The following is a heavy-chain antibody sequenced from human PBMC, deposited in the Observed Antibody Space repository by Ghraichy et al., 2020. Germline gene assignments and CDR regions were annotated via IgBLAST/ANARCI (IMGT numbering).Heavy chain of an antibody. D-gene: IGHD2-21*01. V-gene: IGHV3-23*01. J-gene: IGHJ4*02. Sequence: GGSLRLSCAASGFTFSGCAMSWVRQAPGKGLEWVSAITSTGGNTYYADSVKGRFTISRDNSKNTLYLQMNSLRADDTAVYYCGNRDGDYYYDYWGQGALVTVSS. CDR2: ITSTGGNT. CDR1: GFTFSGCA. CDR3: GNRDGDYYYDY.